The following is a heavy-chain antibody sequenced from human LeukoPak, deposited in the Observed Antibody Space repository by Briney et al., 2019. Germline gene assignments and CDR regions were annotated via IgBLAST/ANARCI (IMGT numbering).Heavy chain of an antibody. D-gene: IGHD6-19*01. CDR3: ARVGTRMTGYSSGWYSFDY. V-gene: IGHV1-2*06. CDR2: INPNSGGT. CDR1: GYTFTGYH. J-gene: IGHJ4*02. Sequence: ASVKVSCKASGYTFTGYHMHWVRQAPGQGLEWMGRINPNSGGTNYAQKFQGRVTMTRDTSISTAYMELSRLRSDDTAVYYCARVGTRMTGYSSGWYSFDYWGQGTLVTVSS.